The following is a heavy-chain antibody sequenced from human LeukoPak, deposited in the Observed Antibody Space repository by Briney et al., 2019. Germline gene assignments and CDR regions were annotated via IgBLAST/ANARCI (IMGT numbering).Heavy chain of an antibody. CDR2: IKRDGSEK. V-gene: IGHV3-7*01. D-gene: IGHD3-10*01. CDR1: GFTFSSYA. J-gene: IGHJ4*02. CDR3: ARDSVAPFDY. Sequence: GGSLRLSCAASGFTFSSYAMSWVRQAPGKGLEWVANIKRDGSEKYYVDSVKGRFTISRDNAKNSLYLQMNSLRAEDTAVYYCARDSVAPFDYWGQGTLVTVSS.